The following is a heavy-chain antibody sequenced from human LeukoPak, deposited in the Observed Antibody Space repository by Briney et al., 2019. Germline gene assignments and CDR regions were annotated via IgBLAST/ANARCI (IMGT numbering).Heavy chain of an antibody. CDR2: LSGRGGST. CDR3: AKLWDRSIAAPIDD. V-gene: IGHV3-23*01. D-gene: IGHD6-6*01. CDR1: GFTFSSYA. J-gene: IGHJ4*02. Sequence: GGSLRLSGAASGFTFSSYALSWVRQAPGKGLEWVSGLSGRGGSTYYADCVKGRFTISRDNSKNTLYLQMNSLRAEDTAVYYCAKLWDRSIAAPIDDWGQGTLVTVSS.